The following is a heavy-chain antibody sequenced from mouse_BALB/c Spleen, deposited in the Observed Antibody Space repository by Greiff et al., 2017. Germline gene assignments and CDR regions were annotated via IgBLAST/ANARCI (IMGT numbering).Heavy chain of an antibody. CDR3: ANGYDEAWFAY. CDR2: IYPYNGGT. Sequence: EVKLVESGPELVKPGASVKISCKASGYTFTDYNMHWVKQSHGKSLEWIGYIYPYNGGTGYNQKFKSKATLTVDNSSSTAYMELRSLTSEDSAVYYCANGYDEAWFAYWGQGTLVTVSA. V-gene: IGHV1S29*02. CDR1: GYTFTDYN. J-gene: IGHJ3*01. D-gene: IGHD2-2*01.